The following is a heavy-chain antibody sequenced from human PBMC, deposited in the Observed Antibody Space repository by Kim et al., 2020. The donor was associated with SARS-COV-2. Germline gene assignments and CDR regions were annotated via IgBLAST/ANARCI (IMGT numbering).Heavy chain of an antibody. Sequence: GGSLRLSCAASGFTVSSNYMSWVRQAPGKGLEWVPVIYSGGSTYYADSVKGRFPISRDNSKNTLYLQRNSLRAEDTAVYYCAGYNYSSSWFSPYYYYGMDVWGPGTTVTVSS. D-gene: IGHD6-13*01. V-gene: IGHV3-53*01. CDR2: IYSGGST. CDR1: GFTVSSNY. CDR3: AGYNYSSSWFSPYYYYGMDV. J-gene: IGHJ6*02.